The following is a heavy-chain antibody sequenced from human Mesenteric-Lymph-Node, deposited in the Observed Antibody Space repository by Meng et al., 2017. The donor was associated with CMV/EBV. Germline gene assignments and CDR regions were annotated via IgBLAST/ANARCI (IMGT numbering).Heavy chain of an antibody. CDR2: INPNSGGT. CDR3: ARDLLAAAGLYYYYGMDV. CDR1: GGKFTDYS. Sequence: ASVKVSCKAPGGKFTDYSFTWVRQAQGQGLEWMGWINPNSGGTNYAQKFQGRVTMTRDTSISTAYMELSRLRSDDTAVYYCARDLLAAAGLYYYYGMDVWGQGTTVTVSS. J-gene: IGHJ6*02. V-gene: IGHV1-2*02. D-gene: IGHD6-13*01.